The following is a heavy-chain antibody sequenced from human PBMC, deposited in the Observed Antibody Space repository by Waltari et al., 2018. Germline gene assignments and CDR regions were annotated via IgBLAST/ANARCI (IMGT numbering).Heavy chain of an antibody. D-gene: IGHD1-7*01. CDR1: GFTVSSTY. CDR2: ICRGGST. Sequence: EVQLVDSGGGFIHPGGSLRLSCAASGFTVSSTYMTWVRQAPGKGLDWGSIICRGGSTYYADSVRGRVTASENNSKNTLDLQMDRLRAEDTAVYYCARGGLTATTKYAPWYFDLWGRGTLVTVSS. J-gene: IGHJ2*01. V-gene: IGHV3-53*01. CDR3: ARGGLTATTKYAPWYFDL.